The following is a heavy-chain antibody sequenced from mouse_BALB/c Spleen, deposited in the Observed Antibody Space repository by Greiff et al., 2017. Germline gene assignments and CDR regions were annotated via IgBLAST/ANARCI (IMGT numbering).Heavy chain of an antibody. CDR3: SSHYYGYVAY. V-gene: IGHV3-2*02. J-gene: IGHJ3*01. Sequence: EVKLEESGPGLVKPSQSLSLTCTVTGYSITSDYAWNWIRQFPGNKLEWMGYISYSGSTSYNPSLKSRISITRDTSKNQFFLQLNSVTTEDTATYYCSSHYYGYVAYWGQGTLVTVSA. D-gene: IGHD1-2*01. CDR2: ISYSGST. CDR1: GYSITSDYA.